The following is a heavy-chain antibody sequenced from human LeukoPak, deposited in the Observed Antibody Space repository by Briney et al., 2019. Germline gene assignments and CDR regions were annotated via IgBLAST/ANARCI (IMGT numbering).Heavy chain of an antibody. J-gene: IGHJ4*02. CDR1: GGTFSSYA. CDR3: AREKSYSSGWYYFDY. Sequence: SVKVSCKXSGGTFSSYAISWARQAPGQGLERMGGIIPIFGTANYAQKFQGRVTITTDESTSTAYMELRSLRSEDTAVYYCAREKSYSSGWYYFDYWGQGTLVTVSS. V-gene: IGHV1-69*05. D-gene: IGHD6-19*01. CDR2: IIPIFGTA.